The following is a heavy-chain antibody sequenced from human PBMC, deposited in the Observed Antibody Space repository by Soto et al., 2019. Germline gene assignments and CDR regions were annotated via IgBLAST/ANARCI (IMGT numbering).Heavy chain of an antibody. CDR3: AREVAVSGTHYYYCMDV. CDR2: ISSSSSYI. V-gene: IGHV3-21*01. CDR1: GFTFSSYS. Sequence: GGSLRLSFAASGFTFSSYSMNWVRQAPGKGLEWVSSISSSSSYIYYADSVKGRFTISRDNAKNSLYLQMNSLRAEDTAVYYWAREVAVSGTHYYYCMDVWGQGTTVTVSS. J-gene: IGHJ6*02. D-gene: IGHD6-19*01.